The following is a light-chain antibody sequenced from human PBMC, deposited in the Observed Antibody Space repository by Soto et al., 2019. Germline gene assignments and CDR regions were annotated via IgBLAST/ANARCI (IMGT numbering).Light chain of an antibody. CDR2: DAS. J-gene: IGKJ4*01. Sequence: DIQMTQSPSSLSASVGDRVTITCQASQDISNYLNWYQQKPGKAPKLLIYDASNVETGVPSRFSGSGSGTDFTITISSLQPEDIATYYCQQYDNLPLTFGGGTKVEIK. CDR1: QDISNY. V-gene: IGKV1-33*01. CDR3: QQYDNLPLT.